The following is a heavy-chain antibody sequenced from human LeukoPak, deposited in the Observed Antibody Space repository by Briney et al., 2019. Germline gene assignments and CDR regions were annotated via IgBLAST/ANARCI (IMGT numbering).Heavy chain of an antibody. CDR3: ARDRLPQWLPTRYYGMDV. D-gene: IGHD6-19*01. V-gene: IGHV1-18*01. CDR2: ISAYNGNT. CDR1: GYTFTSYG. J-gene: IGHJ6*02. Sequence: ASVKVSCKASGYTFTSYGISWVRQAPGQGLEWMGWISAYNGNTNYAQKLQGRVTMTTDTSTSTAYMELRSLRSDDTAVYYCARDRLPQWLPTRYYGMDVWGQGTTVTVSS.